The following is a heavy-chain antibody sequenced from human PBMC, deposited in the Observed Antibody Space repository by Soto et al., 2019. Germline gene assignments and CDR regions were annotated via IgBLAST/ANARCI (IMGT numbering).Heavy chain of an antibody. V-gene: IGHV4-4*07. CDR2: SYTSGST. CDR3: AREREEWLWDY. CDR1: GGSIRSYY. D-gene: IGHD6-19*01. J-gene: IGHJ4*02. Sequence: QVQLQESGPGLVKPSETLSLTCTVSGGSIRSYYWSWIRQPAGKGLEWIGRSYTSGSTNYNPSLKGRVTMAVDTSKNPCSLKLSSVTAADTAVDYCAREREEWLWDYWGQGTLVTVSS.